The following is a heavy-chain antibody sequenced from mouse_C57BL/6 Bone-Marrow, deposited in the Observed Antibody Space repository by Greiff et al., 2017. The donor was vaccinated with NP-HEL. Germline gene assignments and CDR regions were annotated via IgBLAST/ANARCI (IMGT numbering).Heavy chain of an antibody. J-gene: IGHJ3*01. CDR2: IRLKSDNYAT. CDR1: GFTFSNYW. V-gene: IGHV6-3*01. CDR3: TVYYPWFAY. Sequence: EVQRVESGGGLVQPGGSMKLSCVASGFTFSNYWMNWVRQSPEKGLEWVAQIRLKSDNYATHYAESVKGRFTISRDDSKSSVYLQMNNLRAEDTGIYYCTVYYPWFAYWGQGTLVTVSA. D-gene: IGHD2-1*01.